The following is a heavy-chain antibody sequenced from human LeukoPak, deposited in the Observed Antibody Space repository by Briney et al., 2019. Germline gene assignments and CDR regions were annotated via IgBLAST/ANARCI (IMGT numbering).Heavy chain of an antibody. CDR2: INTNTGNP. CDR3: ARDPSRFDP. Sequence: ASVKVSCKASGYTFTSYGISWVRQAPGQGLEWMGWINTNTGNPTYARGFTGRFVFSLDTSVSTAYLQISSLKAEDTAVYYCARDPSRFDPWGQGTLVTVSS. V-gene: IGHV7-4-1*02. D-gene: IGHD2-2*01. CDR1: GYTFTSYG. J-gene: IGHJ5*02.